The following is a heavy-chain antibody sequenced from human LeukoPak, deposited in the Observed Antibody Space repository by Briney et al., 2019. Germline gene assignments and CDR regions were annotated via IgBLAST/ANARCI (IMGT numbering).Heavy chain of an antibody. V-gene: IGHV3-53*01. CDR2: IYSGGTT. Sequence: GGSLRLSCAVSGFTLISNCMSWVRQAPGKGLEWVSTIYSGGTTYYADSVKGRFTIFRDNSNNTLYLQMSSLRAEDTALYYCAKSRSHSSAWYGSDFDHWGQGTLVTVSS. D-gene: IGHD6-19*01. CDR3: AKSRSHSSAWYGSDFDH. CDR1: GFTLISNC. J-gene: IGHJ4*02.